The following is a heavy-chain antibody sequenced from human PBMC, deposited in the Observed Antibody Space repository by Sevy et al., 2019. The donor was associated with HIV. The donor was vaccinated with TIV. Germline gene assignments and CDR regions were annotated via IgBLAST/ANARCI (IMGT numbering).Heavy chain of an antibody. J-gene: IGHJ6*03. CDR1: GFTFSSYA. Sequence: GGSLRLSCAASGFTFSSYAMSWVRQAPGKGLEWVSAISGSGGSTYYADSVKGRFTISRDNSKNTLYLQMNGLRAEDTAVYYCAKAGSGSWDRNDYYYYYYYMDVWGKGTTVTVSS. V-gene: IGHV3-23*01. CDR3: AKAGSGSWDRNDYYYYYYYMDV. CDR2: ISGSGGST. D-gene: IGHD3-10*01.